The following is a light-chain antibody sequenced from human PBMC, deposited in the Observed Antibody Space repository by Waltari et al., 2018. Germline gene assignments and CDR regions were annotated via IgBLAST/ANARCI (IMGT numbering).Light chain of an antibody. CDR3: QQFFGTPWT. CDR2: WAS. J-gene: IGKJ1*01. CDR1: QNILYNSNNKNY. Sequence: DIVLTQSPDSLPVSLGERATINCKSSQNILYNSNNKNYLAGSQQKPGQPPKLLIYWASTLQTGVPERCSGSGSGTDFPLTLSSLQAEDVAVYYCQQFFGTPWTFGQGTKVEIK. V-gene: IGKV4-1*01.